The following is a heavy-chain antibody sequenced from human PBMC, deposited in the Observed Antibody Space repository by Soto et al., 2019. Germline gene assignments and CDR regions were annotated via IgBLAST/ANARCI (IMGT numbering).Heavy chain of an antibody. CDR3: ARRLYYDSSGFEGGGMDV. Sequence: SETLSLTCTVSGGSISSSSYYWGWIRQPPDKGLEWIGSIYYSGSTYYNPSLKSRVTISVDTSKNQFSLKLSSVTAADTAVYYCARRLYYDSSGFEGGGMDVWGQGTTVT. D-gene: IGHD3-22*01. V-gene: IGHV4-39*01. CDR1: GGSISSSSYY. J-gene: IGHJ6*02. CDR2: IYYSGST.